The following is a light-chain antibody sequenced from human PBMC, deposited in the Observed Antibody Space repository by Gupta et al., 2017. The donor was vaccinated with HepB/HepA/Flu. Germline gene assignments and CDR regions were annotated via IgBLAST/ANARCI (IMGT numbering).Light chain of an antibody. Sequence: DVQMTPSPSSLSASVGDRVTITCQASQDISKSLNWYQQKPGKAPKFLIYASSKLVTGVPSRFIGRGSGTDFTLTISSLQPEDIATYFCQQYDLMMTFGGGTKVQI. CDR2: ASS. V-gene: IGKV1-33*01. CDR1: QDISKS. J-gene: IGKJ4*01. CDR3: QQYDLMMT.